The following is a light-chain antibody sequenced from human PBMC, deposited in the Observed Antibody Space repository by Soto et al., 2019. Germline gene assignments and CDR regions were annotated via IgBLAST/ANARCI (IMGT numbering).Light chain of an antibody. CDR1: RSDVGAYNY. CDR2: EVT. V-gene: IGLV2-14*01. J-gene: IGLJ1*01. CDR3: SSFTSRFTFV. Sequence: QSVLTQPASVSGSPGQSIAISCTGTRSDVGAYNYVSWYQQHPGKAPKLMISEVTNRPSGASDRFSGSKSGNTASLTISGLQAEDEADYYCSSFTSRFTFVFGTGTKLT.